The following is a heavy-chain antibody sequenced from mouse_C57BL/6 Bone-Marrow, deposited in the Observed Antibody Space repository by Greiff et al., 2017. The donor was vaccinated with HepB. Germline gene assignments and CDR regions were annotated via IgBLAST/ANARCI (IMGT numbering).Heavy chain of an antibody. V-gene: IGHV5-17*01. CDR1: GFTFSDYG. J-gene: IGHJ2*01. Sequence: EVQGVESGGGLVKPGGSLKLSCAASGFTFSDYGMHWVRQAPEKGLEWVAYISSGSSTIYYADTVKGRFTISRDNAKNTLYLQMTSLGSEDTAMYYCSRWDTTVVDDWGQGTTLTVSS. CDR2: ISSGSSTI. D-gene: IGHD1-1*01. CDR3: SRWDTTVVDD.